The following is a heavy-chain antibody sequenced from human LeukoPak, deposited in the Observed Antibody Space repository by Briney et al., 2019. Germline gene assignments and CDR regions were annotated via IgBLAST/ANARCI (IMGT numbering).Heavy chain of an antibody. J-gene: IGHJ4*02. D-gene: IGHD3-10*01. V-gene: IGHV4-38-2*01. CDR1: GYSISSGYY. CDR2: IYHSGST. CDR3: ARHVVRFGDRGY. Sequence: SETLSLTCAVSGYSISSGYYWGWIRPPPGKGLEWIGSIYHSGSTYYNPSLKSRVTISVDTSKNQFSLKLSSVTAADTAVYYCARHVVRFGDRGYWGQGTLVTVSS.